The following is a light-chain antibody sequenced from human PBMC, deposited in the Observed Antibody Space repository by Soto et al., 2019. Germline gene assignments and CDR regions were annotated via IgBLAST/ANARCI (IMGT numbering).Light chain of an antibody. CDR1: QSVSSN. CDR2: GAS. J-gene: IGKJ1*01. Sequence: EIVMTQSPATLSVSPGERATLSCRASQSVSSNLAWYQENPGQAPRLLIYGASTRATGVPVRFSGSGSGTEFILTISSLQSEDFAVYYCQHYNNWPPWTFGQGNKVEIK. V-gene: IGKV3-15*01. CDR3: QHYNNWPPWT.